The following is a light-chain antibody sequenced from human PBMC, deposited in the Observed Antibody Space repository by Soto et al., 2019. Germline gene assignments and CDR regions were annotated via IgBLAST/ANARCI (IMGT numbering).Light chain of an antibody. CDR3: QQSYSTPIT. Sequence: IQMTQCPSSLSASVGDRVTITCRASQSISSYLNWYQQKPGKAPKLLIYAASSLQSGVPSRFSGSGSGTDFTLTISSLQPEDFATYYCQQSYSTPITFGQGTRLEIK. V-gene: IGKV1-39*01. CDR2: AAS. CDR1: QSISSY. J-gene: IGKJ5*01.